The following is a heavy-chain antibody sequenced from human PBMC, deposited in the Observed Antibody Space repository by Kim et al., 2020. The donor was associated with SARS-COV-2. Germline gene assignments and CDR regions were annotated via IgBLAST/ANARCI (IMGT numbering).Heavy chain of an antibody. V-gene: IGHV1-46*01. Sequence: ASVKVSCKASGYTFTSYYIHWVRQAPGQGLEWMGIINPSGSSTSYAQKFQGRVTMTRDTSTSTVYMELSSLRSEDTAVYYCARGSLVRGVIKSAAFEIWGQGTMVTVSS. CDR2: INPSGSST. J-gene: IGHJ3*02. CDR1: GYTFTSYY. D-gene: IGHD3-10*01. CDR3: ARGSLVRGVIKSAAFEI.